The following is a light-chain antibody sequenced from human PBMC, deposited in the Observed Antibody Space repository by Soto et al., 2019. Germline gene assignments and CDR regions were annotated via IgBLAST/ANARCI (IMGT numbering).Light chain of an antibody. V-gene: IGKV3-15*01. Sequence: EIVMTQSPATLSVSPGERATLSCRASQSVSSNLAWYQQKPGQAPRLLIYGASTRATGIPARFSGSGSGTEFQLTISSLQSEDFAIYFCQQYNNWPPDRTFGQGTKVEIK. CDR1: QSVSSN. CDR2: GAS. J-gene: IGKJ1*01. CDR3: QQYNNWPPDRT.